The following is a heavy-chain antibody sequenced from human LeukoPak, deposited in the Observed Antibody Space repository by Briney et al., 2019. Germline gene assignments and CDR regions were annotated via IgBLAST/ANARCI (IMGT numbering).Heavy chain of an antibody. CDR2: IYSDNT. CDR3: ARRDGAYSHPYDY. Sequence: GGSLRLSCTVSGFTVSSNSMSWVRQAPGKGLEWVSFIYSDNTHHSDSVKCRFTISRDNSNHTLYLQINSLRAEDTAVYYCARRDGAYSHPYDYWGQGTLVTVSS. D-gene: IGHD4-23*01. V-gene: IGHV3-53*01. CDR1: GFTVSSNS. J-gene: IGHJ4*02.